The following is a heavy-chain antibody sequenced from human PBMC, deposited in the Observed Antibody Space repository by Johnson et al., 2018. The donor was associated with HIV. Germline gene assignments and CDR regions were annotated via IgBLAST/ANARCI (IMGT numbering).Heavy chain of an antibody. J-gene: IGHJ3*02. CDR3: AREPGIAVAGTDAFDI. D-gene: IGHD6-19*01. CDR2: ISYDGDNI. V-gene: IGHV3-30-3*01. CDR1: GFTFSSYA. Sequence: QVQLVESGGGVVQPGRSLRLSCAASGFTFSSYAMHWVRQAPGKGLEWVAVISYDGDNIYYADSVKGRFTISRDNSRNTLYLHLNSLRAVDTAVYYCAREPGIAVAGTDAFDIWGQGTMVTVSS.